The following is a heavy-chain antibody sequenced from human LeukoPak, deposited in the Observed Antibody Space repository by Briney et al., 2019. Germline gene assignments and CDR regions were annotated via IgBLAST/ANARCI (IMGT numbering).Heavy chain of an antibody. V-gene: IGHV3-23*01. J-gene: IGHJ3*02. Sequence: LAGGSLRLSCAASGFTFSSYAMRWVRQAPGKGLEWVSAISGRGGGTYYADSVKGRFTISRDNSKNTPSLQMNSLRAEDTAVYYCAKEGVRGALDVFDIWGQGTMVTVSS. CDR2: ISGRGGGT. CDR1: GFTFSSYA. D-gene: IGHD1-26*01. CDR3: AKEGVRGALDVFDI.